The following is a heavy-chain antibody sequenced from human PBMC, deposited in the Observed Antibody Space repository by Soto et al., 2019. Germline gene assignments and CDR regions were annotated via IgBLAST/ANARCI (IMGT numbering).Heavy chain of an antibody. CDR2: IYYGESP. J-gene: IGHJ4*02. Sequence: QLQLQESGPGLVKPSETLSLTCTVSGGSISSSSYYWGWIRQPPGKGLEWIGSIYYGESPYYNPSLKSRVTVSVDTSQNQFSLKLSSVTAADTAVYYCAISPAIAARQGDPHMEYWGQGTLVTVS. V-gene: IGHV4-39*01. CDR1: GGSISSSSYY. D-gene: IGHD6-13*01. CDR3: AISPAIAARQGDPHMEY.